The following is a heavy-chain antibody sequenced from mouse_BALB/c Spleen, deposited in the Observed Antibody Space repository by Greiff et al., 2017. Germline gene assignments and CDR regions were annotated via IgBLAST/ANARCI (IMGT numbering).Heavy chain of an antibody. V-gene: IGHV2-6-7*01. J-gene: IGHJ3*01. Sequence: QVQLKESGPGLVAPSQSLSITCTVSGFSLTGYGVNWVRQPPGKGLEWLGMIWGDGSTDYNSALKSRLIISKDNSKSQVFLKMNSLQTDDTARYYCARVDSSGYLAWFAYWGQGTLVTVSA. CDR2: IWGDGST. CDR1: GFSLTGYG. D-gene: IGHD3-2*01. CDR3: ARVDSSGYLAWFAY.